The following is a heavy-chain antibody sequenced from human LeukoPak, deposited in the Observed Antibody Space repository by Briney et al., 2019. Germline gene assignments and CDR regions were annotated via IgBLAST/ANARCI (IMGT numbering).Heavy chain of an antibody. CDR1: GYTFTGYY. J-gene: IGHJ4*02. D-gene: IGHD6-13*01. V-gene: IGHV1-2*02. Sequence: ASVKVSCKASGYTFTGYYLHWVRQAPGQGLEWMGWINPNSGGTNYAQKFQGRVTMTRDTSISTAYMEVSRLRSDDTAVYYCARDHSSSWYGVDYWGQGTLVTVSS. CDR3: ARDHSSSWYGVDY. CDR2: INPNSGGT.